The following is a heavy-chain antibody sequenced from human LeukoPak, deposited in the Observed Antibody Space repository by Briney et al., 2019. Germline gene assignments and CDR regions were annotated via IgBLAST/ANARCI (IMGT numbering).Heavy chain of an antibody. V-gene: IGHV4-39*07. Sequence: SETLSLTCTVSGGSISSSSYYWGWIRQPPGKGLEWIGSIYYSGSTYYNPSLKSRVTISVDKSKNQFSLKLSSVTAADTAVYYCARVRGTGTTYWFDPWGQGTLVTVSS. CDR2: IYYSGST. J-gene: IGHJ5*02. D-gene: IGHD1-1*01. CDR1: GGSISSSSYY. CDR3: ARVRGTGTTYWFDP.